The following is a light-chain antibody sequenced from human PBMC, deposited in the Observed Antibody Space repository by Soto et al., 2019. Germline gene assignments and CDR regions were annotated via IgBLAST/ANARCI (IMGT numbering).Light chain of an antibody. Sequence: QSAPIQPASVSGSPGQSITISCTGTSSDVGIFGLVSWYQQYPDKAPKLILYEVSKWPSGISHRFSGSKSGNTASLTISGLQAEDEADYYCCSYAGSRTCVFGGGTKLTVL. J-gene: IGLJ3*02. CDR1: SSDVGIFGL. CDR2: EVS. V-gene: IGLV2-23*02. CDR3: CSYAGSRTCV.